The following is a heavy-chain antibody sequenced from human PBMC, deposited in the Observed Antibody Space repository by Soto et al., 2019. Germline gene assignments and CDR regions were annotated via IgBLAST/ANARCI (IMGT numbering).Heavy chain of an antibody. J-gene: IGHJ5*02. V-gene: IGHV1-18*01. CDR2: ISAYNGNT. D-gene: IGHD6-13*01. CDR1: GYTFISYG. CDR3: ARDCCSWTPPAWFDP. Sequence: ASVKVSCKASGYTFISYGISWVRQAPGQGLEWMGWISAYNGNTNYAQKLQGRVTMTTDTSTSTAYMELRSLRSDDTAVYYCARDCCSWTPPAWFDPWGQGTLVTVSS.